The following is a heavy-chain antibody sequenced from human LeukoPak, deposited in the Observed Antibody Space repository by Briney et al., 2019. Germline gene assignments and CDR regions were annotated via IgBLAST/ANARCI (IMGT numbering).Heavy chain of an antibody. CDR3: TTELRPDAFDI. Sequence: GGSLRLSCAASGFTFSNAWMSWVRQAPGKGLEWVGRIKSKTDGGTTDYAAPVKGRFIISRDDSKNTLYLQMNSLKTEDTAVYYCTTELRPDAFDIWGQGTMVTVSS. CDR2: IKSKTDGGTT. V-gene: IGHV3-15*01. J-gene: IGHJ3*02. D-gene: IGHD4-17*01. CDR1: GFTFSNAW.